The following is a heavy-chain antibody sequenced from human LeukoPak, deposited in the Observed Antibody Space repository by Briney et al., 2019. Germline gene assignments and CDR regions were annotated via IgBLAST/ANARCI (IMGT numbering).Heavy chain of an antibody. CDR3: ARLVCGGGSCPAEFDY. CDR1: GGSLSGFY. Sequence: PSETLSLTCTVSGGSLSGFYWSWIRQPPGKGLEWIGSIYYSGSTYYNPSLNSRVTMFIDMSKNHFSLKMSSVTATDTAVYYCARLVCGGGSCPAEFDYWGQGTLVTVSS. D-gene: IGHD2-15*01. CDR2: IYYSGST. J-gene: IGHJ4*02. V-gene: IGHV4-59*04.